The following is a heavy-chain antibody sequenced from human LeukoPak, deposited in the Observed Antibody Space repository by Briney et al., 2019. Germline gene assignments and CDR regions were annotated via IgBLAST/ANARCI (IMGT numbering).Heavy chain of an antibody. CDR3: ASSSGDAFDI. J-gene: IGHJ3*02. CDR2: IYYSGST. CDR1: GGSISSSSYY. Sequence: SETLSLTCTVSGGSISSSSYYWGWIRQHPGKGLEWIGYIYYSGSTYYNPSLKSRVTISVDTSKNQFSLKLSSVTAADTAVYYCASSSGDAFDIWGQGTMVTVSS. V-gene: IGHV4-31*03. D-gene: IGHD6-19*01.